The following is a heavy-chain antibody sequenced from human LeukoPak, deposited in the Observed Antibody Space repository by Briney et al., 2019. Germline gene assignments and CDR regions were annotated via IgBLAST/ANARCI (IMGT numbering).Heavy chain of an antibody. D-gene: IGHD3-22*01. CDR1: GFTFDDYG. CDR3: ARESNYYDSSGYVNYFDY. V-gene: IGHV3-20*04. Sequence: GGSLRLSCAASGFTFDDYGMRWVRQAPGKGLECVSGINWNGGSTGYADSVKGRFTISRDNAKNSLYLQMSSLRAEDTALYYCARESNYYDSSGYVNYFDYWGQGTLVTVSS. CDR2: INWNGGST. J-gene: IGHJ4*02.